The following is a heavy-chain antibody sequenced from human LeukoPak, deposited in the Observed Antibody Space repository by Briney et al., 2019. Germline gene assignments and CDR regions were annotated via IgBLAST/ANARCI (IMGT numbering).Heavy chain of an antibody. CDR3: ARPLYYYYYMDV. CDR1: GFIFSSYA. CDR2: ISYDGSNK. V-gene: IGHV3-30-3*01. Sequence: SGGSLRLSCATSGFIFSSYAMSWVRQAPGKGLEWVAVISYDGSNKYYADSVKGRFTISRDNSKNTLYLQMNSLRAEDTAVYYCARPLYYYYYMDVWGKGTTVTVSS. J-gene: IGHJ6*03.